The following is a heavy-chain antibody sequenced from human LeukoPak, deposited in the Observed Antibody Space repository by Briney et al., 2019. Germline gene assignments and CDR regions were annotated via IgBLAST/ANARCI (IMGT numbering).Heavy chain of an antibody. V-gene: IGHV4-39*01. CDR1: GGSISSSDYY. Sequence: SETLSLTCTVSGGSISSSDYYWGWIRQPPGKGLEWIGSFHYSGSTYYNPSLKSRVTISVDTSKNQFSLKVSSVTAADTAVYYCARLGGEWLQFFDYWGQGTLVTVSS. CDR2: FHYSGST. D-gene: IGHD5-24*01. CDR3: ARLGGEWLQFFDY. J-gene: IGHJ4*02.